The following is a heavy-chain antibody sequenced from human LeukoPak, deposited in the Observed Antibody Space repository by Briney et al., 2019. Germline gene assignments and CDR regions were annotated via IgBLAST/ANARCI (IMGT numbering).Heavy chain of an antibody. CDR3: ARDSKGYSYGNNWFDP. D-gene: IGHD5-18*01. CDR2: IIPIFGTA. CDR1: GGTFSSYA. J-gene: IGHJ5*02. V-gene: IGHV1-69*13. Sequence: SVKVSCKASGGTFSSYAISWVRQAPGQGLEWMGGIIPIFGTANYAQKFQGRVTITADESTSAAYMELSSLRSEDTAVYYCARDSKGYSYGNNWFDPWGQGTLVTVSS.